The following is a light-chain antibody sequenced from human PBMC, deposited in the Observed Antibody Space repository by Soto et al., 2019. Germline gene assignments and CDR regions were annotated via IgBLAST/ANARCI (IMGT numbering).Light chain of an antibody. V-gene: IGKV3-20*01. CDR2: GAS. CDR1: QSVSSNY. Sequence: EIVLTQSPGTLSLSPGERATLSCRASQSVSSNYLAWYQQKPGQAPRLLIYGASSRATGIPDRFSGSGSATDFTLTISRLEPEDFATYYCQQSYSTPQTFGQGTKVDIK. J-gene: IGKJ1*01. CDR3: QQSYSTPQT.